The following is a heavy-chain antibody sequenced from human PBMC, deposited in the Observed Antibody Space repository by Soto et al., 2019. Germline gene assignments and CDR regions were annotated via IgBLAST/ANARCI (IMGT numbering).Heavy chain of an antibody. Sequence: QLQLQESGPELVKPSETLSLTCTVSGGSISSSSYFWGWIRQPPGKGLEWIGSIYYSGGTYYNPSLQSRFTISVDTSKNQFSLKLSSVTAADTAVYYCARHDIVVVVDATQAYFDYWGQGTLVTVSS. CDR3: ARHDIVVVVDATQAYFDY. D-gene: IGHD2-15*01. CDR1: GGSISSSSYF. J-gene: IGHJ4*02. V-gene: IGHV4-39*01. CDR2: IYYSGGT.